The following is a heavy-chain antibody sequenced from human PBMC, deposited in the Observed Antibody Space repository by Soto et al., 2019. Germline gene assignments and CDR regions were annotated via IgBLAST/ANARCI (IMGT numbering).Heavy chain of an antibody. D-gene: IGHD2-2*01. V-gene: IGHV1-69*01. J-gene: IGHJ4*02. CDR3: ARGYCTTTSCYYFDY. Sequence: QVQLMQSGAEVRKPGSSVKVSCKASGGTFSSYAITWVRQAPGQGLEWMGGIIPIIGTTNYAQRFQGRVTITADESTSTAYMELGSLRSDDTAVYYCARGYCTTTSCYYFDYWAQGTLVTVSS. CDR1: GGTFSSYA. CDR2: IIPIIGTT.